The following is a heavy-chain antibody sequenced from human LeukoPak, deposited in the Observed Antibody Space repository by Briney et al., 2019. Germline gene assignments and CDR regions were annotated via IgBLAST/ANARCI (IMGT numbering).Heavy chain of an antibody. CDR2: SSAYNGNT. Sequence: ASVKVSCKASGYTFTSYGISWVRQAPGQGLEWMGWSSAYNGNTNYAQKLQGRVTMTTDTSTSTAYMELRSLRSDDTAVYYCARDEIVVVPAAMGFDYWGQGTLVTVSS. D-gene: IGHD2-2*01. V-gene: IGHV1-18*04. CDR3: ARDEIVVVPAAMGFDY. CDR1: GYTFTSYG. J-gene: IGHJ4*02.